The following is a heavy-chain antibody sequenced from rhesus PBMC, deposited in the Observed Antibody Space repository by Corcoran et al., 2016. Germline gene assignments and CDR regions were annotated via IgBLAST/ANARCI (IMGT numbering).Heavy chain of an antibody. CDR2: IYGSGVGT. CDR3: ARHAAVGTPIWDYFDY. J-gene: IGHJ4*01. Sequence: QVQLQESGPAVVKPSETLSLTCGVSGGSISSNNWWSWIRHSPGKGLEWIGGIYGSGVGTESNPSLKSRLTISIDTSNTQFSLKLNSGTAADTAVYYCARHAAVGTPIWDYFDYWGQGVLVTVSS. CDR1: GGSISSNNW. D-gene: IGHD5-24*01. V-gene: IGHV4-93*02.